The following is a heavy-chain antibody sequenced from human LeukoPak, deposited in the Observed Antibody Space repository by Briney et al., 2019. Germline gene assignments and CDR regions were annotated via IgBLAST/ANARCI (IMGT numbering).Heavy chain of an antibody. D-gene: IGHD6-19*01. CDR3: ASLPRGSSGWNYFDY. Sequence: RGESLKISCKASGNSFTSYWIGWVRQMPGKGLEWTGIIYPDDSDTRYSPSFQGQVTISADKSISTAYLQWSSLKASDTAMYYCASLPRGSSGWNYFDYWGQGTLVTVSS. CDR2: IYPDDSDT. V-gene: IGHV5-51*01. J-gene: IGHJ4*02. CDR1: GNSFTSYW.